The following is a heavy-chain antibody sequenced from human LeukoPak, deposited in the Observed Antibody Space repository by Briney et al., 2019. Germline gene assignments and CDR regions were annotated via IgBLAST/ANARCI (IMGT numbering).Heavy chain of an antibody. D-gene: IGHD6-6*01. Sequence: PSETLSLTCSVSGASITNNKYYWAWIRQPPEKGLEWIGSIFYSGSAYYNSSLQSRLSMSVDTSKNQFSLKLSSVTAADTAVYYCASLLVPDYYYYMDVWGKGTTVTVSS. CDR1: GASITNNKYY. V-gene: IGHV4-39*07. CDR2: IFYSGSA. J-gene: IGHJ6*03. CDR3: ASLLVPDYYYYMDV.